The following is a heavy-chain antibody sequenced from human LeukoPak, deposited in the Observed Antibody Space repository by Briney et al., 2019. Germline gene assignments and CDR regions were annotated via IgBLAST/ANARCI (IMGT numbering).Heavy chain of an antibody. D-gene: IGHD5-12*01. CDR1: GGSISTYY. CDR3: ARRYSGYGNAFDI. CDR2: IYYSGST. Sequence: SETLSLTCTVSGGSISTYYWNWIRQPPGKGLECLGYIYYSGSTDYNPSLKSRVTISVDTSKNQFSLKLYSVTAADTAVYYCARRYSGYGNAFDIWGQGTMVTVSS. J-gene: IGHJ3*02. V-gene: IGHV4-59*08.